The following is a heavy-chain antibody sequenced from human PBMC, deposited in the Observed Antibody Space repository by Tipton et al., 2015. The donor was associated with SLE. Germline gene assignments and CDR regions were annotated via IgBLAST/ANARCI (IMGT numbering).Heavy chain of an antibody. CDR1: GGSISGYY. CDR3: ANDYGGSRGYDNCFDP. D-gene: IGHD5-12*01. J-gene: IGHJ5*02. V-gene: IGHV4-59*01. Sequence: TLSLTYTVSGGSISGYYWSWIRQPPGKGLEWIAYIHSSGSTNYNPSLKSRVTISADTSKNQFSLKVSSVTAADSAVYYCANDYGGSRGYDNCFDPWGQGILVTVSS. CDR2: IHSSGST.